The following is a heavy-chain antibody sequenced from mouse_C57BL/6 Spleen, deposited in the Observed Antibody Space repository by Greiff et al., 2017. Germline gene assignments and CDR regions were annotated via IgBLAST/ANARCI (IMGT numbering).Heavy chain of an antibody. CDR3: SRKDYGSRDYAMDY. D-gene: IGHD1-1*01. J-gene: IGHJ4*01. CDR1: GYTFTSYW. V-gene: IGHV1-64*01. CDR2: IHPNSGST. Sequence: QVQLQQPGAELVKPGASVKLSCKASGYTFTSYWMHWVKQRPGQGLEWIGMIHPNSGSTNYNEKFKSKATLTVDKSSSTAYMQLSSLTSEDSAVDYCSRKDYGSRDYAMDYWGQGTSVTVSS.